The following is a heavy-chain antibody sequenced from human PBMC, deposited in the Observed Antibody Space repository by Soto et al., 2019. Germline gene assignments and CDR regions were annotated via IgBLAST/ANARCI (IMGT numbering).Heavy chain of an antibody. CDR3: ASGRGGCDGNYPYFDF. CDR2: ITHSGST. D-gene: IGHD1-7*01. V-gene: IGHV4-34*01. CDR1: GGSFSGYY. J-gene: IGHJ4*02. Sequence: SETLSLTCAVYGGSFSGYYWSWIRQPPGKGLEWIGEITHSGSTNYNPSLKSRATISVDTSKNQFSLKLSSVTAADTAVYYCASGRGGCDGNYPYFDFWGQGTLVTVSS.